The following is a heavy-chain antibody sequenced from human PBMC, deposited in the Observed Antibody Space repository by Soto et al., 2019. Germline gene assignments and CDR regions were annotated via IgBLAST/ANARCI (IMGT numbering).Heavy chain of an antibody. D-gene: IGHD2-8*01. CDR3: TKEVYGMDYYYYGMDV. Sequence: EIQLVESGGGLVQPGRSLRLSCAASGFIFDDFAMHWVRQAPGKGLEWVSSITWNSASVAYADSVKGRFTISRDNAKNSLDLQMNNLRPEDAALYYCTKEVYGMDYYYYGMDVWGQGTTVIVS. V-gene: IGHV3-9*01. CDR2: ITWNSASV. J-gene: IGHJ6*02. CDR1: GFIFDDFA.